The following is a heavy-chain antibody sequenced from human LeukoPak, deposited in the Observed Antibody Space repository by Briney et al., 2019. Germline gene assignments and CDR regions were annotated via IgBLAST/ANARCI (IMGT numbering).Heavy chain of an antibody. CDR2: INPNSGGT. CDR3: AREGVVVVDSDGMDV. CDR1: GYTFTGYY. J-gene: IGHJ6*02. D-gene: IGHD2-15*01. Sequence: ASVKVSCKASGYTFTGYYMHWVRQAPGQGLKWMGWINPNSGGTNYAQKFQGRVTMTRDTSISTAYMELSRLRSDDTAVYYCAREGVVVVDSDGMDVWGQGTTVTVSS. V-gene: IGHV1-2*02.